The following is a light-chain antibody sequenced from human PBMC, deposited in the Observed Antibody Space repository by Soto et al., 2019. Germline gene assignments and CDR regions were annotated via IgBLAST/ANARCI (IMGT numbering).Light chain of an antibody. J-gene: IGLJ3*02. CDR3: CSYAGSYPGV. Sequence: QSVLTQPRSVSGSPGQSVTISCTGTSSDVGSYNYVSWYQQHPGKAPKLMIYDVSKRPSGVPDRFSGSKSGNAASLTISGLQAEDEADYYCCSYAGSYPGVFGGGTKLTVL. V-gene: IGLV2-11*01. CDR1: SSDVGSYNY. CDR2: DVS.